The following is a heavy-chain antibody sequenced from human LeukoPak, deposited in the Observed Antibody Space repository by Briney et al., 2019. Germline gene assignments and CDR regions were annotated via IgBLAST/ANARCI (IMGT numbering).Heavy chain of an antibody. CDR3: TRLCSSTSCYLGVRGDY. CDR1: GFTFSSYA. J-gene: IGHJ4*02. V-gene: IGHV3-7*01. Sequence: GGSLRLSCAASGFTFSSYAMHWVRQAPGKGLEWVANIKQDGSEKYYVDSVKGRFTTSRVNAKNSLYLQMNSLRAEDTAVYYCTRLCSSTSCYLGVRGDYWGQGTLVTVSS. CDR2: IKQDGSEK. D-gene: IGHD2-2*01.